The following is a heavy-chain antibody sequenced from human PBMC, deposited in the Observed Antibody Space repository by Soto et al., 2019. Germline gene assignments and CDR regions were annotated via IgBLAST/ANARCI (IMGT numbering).Heavy chain of an antibody. CDR3: AKREAVAGNSHYYYGLDA. V-gene: IGHV3-23*01. J-gene: IGHJ6*02. CDR1: GFTFSRYA. D-gene: IGHD6-19*01. CDR2: LTSSGYDT. Sequence: GESLKISCAASGFTFSRYAMSWVRQAPGKGLEWVSALTSSGYDTYYADSVKGRFTISRDNSKNTVFLQMNSLRVDDTAVYYCAKREAVAGNSHYYYGLDAWGHGTTVTVSS.